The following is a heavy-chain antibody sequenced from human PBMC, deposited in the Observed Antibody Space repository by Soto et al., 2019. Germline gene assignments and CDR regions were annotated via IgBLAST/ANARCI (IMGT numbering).Heavy chain of an antibody. V-gene: IGHV3-30-3*01. Sequence: QVQLVESGGGVVQPGRSLRLSCAASGFTFSSYAMHWVRQAPGKGLEWVAVISYDGSNKYYADSVKGRFTISRDNSKNTLYLQMNSLRAEDTAVYYCARASGFFCSSTSCPHSMDVWGQGTTVTVS. CDR3: ARASGFFCSSTSCPHSMDV. J-gene: IGHJ6*02. CDR1: GFTFSSYA. CDR2: ISYDGSNK. D-gene: IGHD2-2*01.